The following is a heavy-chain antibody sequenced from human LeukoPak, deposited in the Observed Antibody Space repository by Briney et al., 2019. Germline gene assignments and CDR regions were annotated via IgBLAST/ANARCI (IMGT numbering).Heavy chain of an antibody. CDR2: ISYDGSNK. CDR1: GFTFSTYG. Sequence: PGGSLRLSCAASGFTFSTYGMHWVRQAPGKGLEWVAVISYDGSNKYYADSVKGRFTISRDNAKNTLYLQMNSLRAEDTAVYYCARDQGGYFQHWGQGTLVTVSS. V-gene: IGHV3-30*03. CDR3: ARDQGGYFQH. J-gene: IGHJ1*01.